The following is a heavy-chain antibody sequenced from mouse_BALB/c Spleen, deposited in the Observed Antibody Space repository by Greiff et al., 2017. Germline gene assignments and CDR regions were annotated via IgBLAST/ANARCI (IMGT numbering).Heavy chain of an antibody. D-gene: IGHD2-14*01. V-gene: IGHV5-6-2*01. CDR2: INSNGGST. CDR3: ARQQVRGYGYAMDY. J-gene: IGHJ4*01. Sequence: EVQGVESGGGLVKLGGSLKLSCAASGFTFSSYYMSWVRQTPEKRLELVAAINSNGGSTYYPDTVKGRFTISRDNAKNTLYLQMSSLKSEDTALYYCARQQVRGYGYAMDYWGQGTSVTVSS. CDR1: GFTFSSYY.